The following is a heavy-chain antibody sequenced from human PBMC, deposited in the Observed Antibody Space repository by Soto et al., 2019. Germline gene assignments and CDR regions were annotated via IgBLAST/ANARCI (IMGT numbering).Heavy chain of an antibody. CDR1: GGSISGSNW. V-gene: IGHV4-4*02. J-gene: IGHJ5*02. CDR3: ARGERYCSSTSCPPNWFDP. D-gene: IGHD2-2*01. Sequence: QVQLQESGPGLVKPSGTLSLTCAVSGGSISGSNWWSWVRQPPGKGLEWIGEIYHSGSTNYNPSLKSRVTISVDKSKNQFSLKLSSVTAADTAVYYCARGERYCSSTSCPPNWFDPWGQGTLVTVSS. CDR2: IYHSGST.